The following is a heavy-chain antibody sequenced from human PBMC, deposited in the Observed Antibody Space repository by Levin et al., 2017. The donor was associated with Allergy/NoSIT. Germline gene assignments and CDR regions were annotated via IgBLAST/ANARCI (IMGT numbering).Heavy chain of an antibody. D-gene: IGHD6-13*01. Sequence: GESLKISCAASGFSFSDAWMNWVRQAPGKGLEWVGRIKSKSDGGTTDAAASVKGRFTISREDSTNMLFLQMNDLKAEDTAVYYCATAEVSSSIWVRHFDFWGQGSLVSVSS. CDR3: ATAEVSSSIWVRHFDF. V-gene: IGHV3-15*07. J-gene: IGHJ4*02. CDR2: IKSKSDGGTT. CDR1: GFSFSDAW.